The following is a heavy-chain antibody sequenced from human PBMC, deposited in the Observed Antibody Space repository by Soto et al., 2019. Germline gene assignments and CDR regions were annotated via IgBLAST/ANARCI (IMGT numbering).Heavy chain of an antibody. CDR1: GFTFSSYA. Sequence: QVQLVESGGGVVQPGRSLRLSCAASGFTFSSYAMHWVRQAPGKGLEWVAVISYDGSNKYYADSVKGRFTISRDNSKNTLYLQMNSLRAEDTAVYYCARELPWYNWNERIRADAFDIWGQGTMVTVSS. CDR2: ISYDGSNK. CDR3: ARELPWYNWNERIRADAFDI. J-gene: IGHJ3*02. D-gene: IGHD1-20*01. V-gene: IGHV3-30-3*01.